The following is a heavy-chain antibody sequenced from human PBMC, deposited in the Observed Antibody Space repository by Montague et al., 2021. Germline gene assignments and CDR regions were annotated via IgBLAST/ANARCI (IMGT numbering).Heavy chain of an antibody. CDR1: GVSISSSNYC. CDR2: YYGSKST. J-gene: IGHJ6*02. CDR3: VVNPTLYYNGMDV. Sequence: SETLSLTCTVSGVSISSSNYCWSWLPQPPGQELIWYMNYYGSKSTKYNPHRKSRLTMSVDTSKNQFSLKLISVTAADTAVYYGVVNPTLYYNGMDVWGQGTTVTVSS. D-gene: IGHD4-23*01. V-gene: IGHV4-39*01.